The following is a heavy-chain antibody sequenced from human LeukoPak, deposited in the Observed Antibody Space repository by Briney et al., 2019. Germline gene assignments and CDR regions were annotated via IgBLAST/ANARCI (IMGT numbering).Heavy chain of an antibody. CDR2: ISGSGGST. J-gene: IGHJ4*02. V-gene: IGHV3-23*01. D-gene: IGHD2-21*01. CDR3: AKNGGGQCYSHPDS. CDR1: GFTVSSNY. Sequence: GGSLRFSGAASGFTVSSNYMSWVRQAPGKGLEWVSGISGSGGSTYYVDSVKGRFTISRDNSKNTLYLQMNSLREEDTALYFCAKNGGGQCYSHPDSWVQGNLVTVSS.